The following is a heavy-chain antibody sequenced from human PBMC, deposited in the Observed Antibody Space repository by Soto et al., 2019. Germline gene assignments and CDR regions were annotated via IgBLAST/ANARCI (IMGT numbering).Heavy chain of an antibody. Sequence: QVQLVQSGAEVKKPGSSVKVSCKASGGTFSSYAISWVRQAPGQGLEWMGGIIPIFGTANCAQKFQGRVTITADESTSTAYMELSSLRSEDTAVYYCARGNIGVATREIDWFDPWGLGTLVTVSS. CDR2: IIPIFGTA. D-gene: IGHD6-13*01. CDR1: GGTFSSYA. J-gene: IGHJ5*02. CDR3: ARGNIGVATREIDWFDP. V-gene: IGHV1-69*01.